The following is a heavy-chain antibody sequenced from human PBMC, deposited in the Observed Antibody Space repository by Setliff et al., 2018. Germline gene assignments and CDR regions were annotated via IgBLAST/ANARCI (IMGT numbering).Heavy chain of an antibody. J-gene: IGHJ4*02. D-gene: IGHD2-2*01. CDR3: ARVKIAILPAAIDY. Sequence: SETLSLTCTVSGGSISSSSYYWDWIRQPPGKGLEWIGSIYYSGSTYYNTSLKSRFTISVYTSNNQFSLKLSPVTAADTAVYYCARVKIAILPAAIDYWGQGTLVTVSS. CDR2: IYYSGST. V-gene: IGHV4-39*07. CDR1: GGSISSSSYY.